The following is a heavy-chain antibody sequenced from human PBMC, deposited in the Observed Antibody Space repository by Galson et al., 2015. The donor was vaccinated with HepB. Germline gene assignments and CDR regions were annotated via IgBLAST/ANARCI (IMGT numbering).Heavy chain of an antibody. V-gene: IGHV3-30*18. D-gene: IGHD6-19*01. J-gene: IGHJ4*02. Sequence: SLRLSCAASGFTFTSYYMHWVRQAPGKGLEWVACISSDGSNKYYADSMKGRFTISRDNSKNTLYLKMNRLRAEDTAVYYCAKDSVAGTVAYYFDYWGQGTLVTVSS. CDR3: AKDSVAGTVAYYFDY. CDR2: ISSDGSNK. CDR1: GFTFTSYY.